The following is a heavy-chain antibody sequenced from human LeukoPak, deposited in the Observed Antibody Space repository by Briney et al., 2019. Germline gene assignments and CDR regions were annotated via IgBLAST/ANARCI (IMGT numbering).Heavy chain of an antibody. Sequence: SETLSLTCTVSGGSISSSSYYWGWIRQPPGKGLEWIGSIYYSGSTYYNPSLKSRVTISVDTSKNQFSLKLSPVTAADTAVYHCARDIDGQYYYDSSGYFDYWGQGTLVTVSS. CDR2: IYYSGST. CDR1: GGSISSSSYY. CDR3: ARDIDGQYYYDSSGYFDY. V-gene: IGHV4-39*07. D-gene: IGHD3-22*01. J-gene: IGHJ4*02.